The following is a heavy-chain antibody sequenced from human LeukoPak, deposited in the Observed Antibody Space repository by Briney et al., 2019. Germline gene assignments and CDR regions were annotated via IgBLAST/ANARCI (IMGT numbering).Heavy chain of an antibody. CDR3: ARVGYSSSWYLQYYMDV. CDR2: IYHSGST. J-gene: IGHJ6*03. V-gene: IGHV4-38-2*01. D-gene: IGHD6-13*01. Sequence: PSETLSLTCAVSGYSISSGYYWGWIRQPPGKGREWIGSIYHSGSTYYNPSLKSRVTISVDTSKNQFSLKLSSVTAADTAVYYCARVGYSSSWYLQYYMDVWGKGTTVTVSS. CDR1: GYSISSGYY.